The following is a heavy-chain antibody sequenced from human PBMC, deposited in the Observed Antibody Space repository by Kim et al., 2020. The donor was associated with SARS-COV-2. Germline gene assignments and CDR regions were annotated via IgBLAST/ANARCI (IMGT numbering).Heavy chain of an antibody. CDR2: IDWDDDK. CDR1: GFSLSTSGMC. J-gene: IGHJ6*02. D-gene: IGHD3-9*01. Sequence: SGPTLVKPTQTLTLTCTFSGFSLSTSGMCVSWIRQPPGKALEWLARIDWDDDKYYSTSLKTRLTISKDTSKNQLVLTMTNMDPVDTATYYCARTQYDILTGYQGGMDVWGQGTTVTVSS. CDR3: ARTQYDILTGYQGGMDV. V-gene: IGHV2-70*11.